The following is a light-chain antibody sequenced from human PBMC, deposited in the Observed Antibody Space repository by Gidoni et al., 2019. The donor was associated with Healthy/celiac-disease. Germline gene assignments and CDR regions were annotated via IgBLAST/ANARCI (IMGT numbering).Light chain of an antibody. V-gene: IGKV2-28*01. CDR2: LGS. Sequence: DIVMTQSPLSLPVTPGEPASISCRSSQSLLHSNGYNYLDWYLQNPGQSPQLLIYLGSNRASGVPDSCSGSGSGTDFTLKISRVEAEDVGVYYCMQALQTRTFGQGTKVEIK. CDR1: QSLLHSNGYNY. CDR3: MQALQTRT. J-gene: IGKJ1*01.